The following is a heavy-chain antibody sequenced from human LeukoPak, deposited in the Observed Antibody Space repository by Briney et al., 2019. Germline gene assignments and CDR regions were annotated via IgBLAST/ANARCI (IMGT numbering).Heavy chain of an antibody. CDR2: FSHSGST. CDR3: ARLWSGYFDADAFDI. D-gene: IGHD3-3*01. CDR1: GYSISSGYY. J-gene: IGHJ3*02. V-gene: IGHV4-38-2*01. Sequence: PSETLSLTCAVSGYSISSGYYWGWIRQPPGKGLEWIGSFSHSGSTHYNPSLKSRVTISLDTSKNQFSLKLSSVTAADTAVYYCARLWSGYFDADAFDIWGQGTMVTVSS.